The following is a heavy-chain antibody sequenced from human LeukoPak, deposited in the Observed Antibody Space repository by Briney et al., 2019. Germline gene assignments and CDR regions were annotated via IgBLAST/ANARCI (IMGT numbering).Heavy chain of an antibody. CDR2: ISDGGDIT. V-gene: IGHV3-23*01. Sequence: GGSLRLSCAASGFTFSSYAMSWVRQAPNKELEWVSLISDGGDITSYADSVKGRFTISRDNSKNTLFLQMNSLRPEDTAIYYCAKDSTAVTYYFDYWGQGSLVTVSS. CDR3: AKDSTAVTYYFDY. D-gene: IGHD2-2*01. CDR1: GFTFSSYA. J-gene: IGHJ4*02.